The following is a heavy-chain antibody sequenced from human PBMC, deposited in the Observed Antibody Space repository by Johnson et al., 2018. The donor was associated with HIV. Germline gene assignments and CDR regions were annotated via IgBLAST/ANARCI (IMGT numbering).Heavy chain of an antibody. Sequence: QVQLVESGGGVVQPGRSLRLSCAASGFTFSSYAMSWVRQAPGKGLEWVAVISYDGSNKYYADSVKGRFTISRDNSKNTLYLQMNSLRAEDTAVYYCAKASQQLVFYVTVDIWGQGTMVTVSS. J-gene: IGHJ3*02. CDR2: ISYDGSNK. CDR3: AKASQQLVFYVTVDI. CDR1: GFTFSSYA. V-gene: IGHV3-30*18. D-gene: IGHD6-13*01.